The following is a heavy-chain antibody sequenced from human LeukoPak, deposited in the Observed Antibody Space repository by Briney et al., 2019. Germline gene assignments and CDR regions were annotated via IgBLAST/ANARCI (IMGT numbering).Heavy chain of an antibody. V-gene: IGHV3-11*01. Sequence: GGSLRLSCAASGFTFSNAWMSWIRQAPGKGLEWVSYISSSGSTIYYADSVKGRFTISRDNAKNSLYLQMNSLRAEDTAVYYCARDGSAAGTTDAFDIWGQGTMVTVSS. J-gene: IGHJ3*02. CDR2: ISSSGSTI. D-gene: IGHD6-13*01. CDR3: ARDGSAAGTTDAFDI. CDR1: GFTFSNAW.